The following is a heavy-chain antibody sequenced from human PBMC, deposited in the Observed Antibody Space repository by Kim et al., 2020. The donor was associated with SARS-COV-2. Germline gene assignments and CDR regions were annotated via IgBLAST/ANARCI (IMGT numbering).Heavy chain of an antibody. CDR1: GYTFINYW. J-gene: IGHJ5*02. CDR2: IYPGDSDT. D-gene: IGHD3-10*01. Sequence: GESLKISCQGSGYTFINYWIAWVRQMPGKGLEWMGVIYPGDSDTRYSPSFQGQVTISADKSISTAYLQWSSLKASDAALYYCSRVHGSGFGSGLDPWGQGTLVTVSS. V-gene: IGHV5-51*01. CDR3: SRVHGSGFGSGLDP.